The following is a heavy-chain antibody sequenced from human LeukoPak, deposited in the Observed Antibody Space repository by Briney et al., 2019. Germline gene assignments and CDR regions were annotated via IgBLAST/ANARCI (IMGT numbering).Heavy chain of an antibody. CDR1: GGAISSSSYY. CDR3: GRHQTMYYGMDV. CDR2: IFYSGST. V-gene: IGHV4-39*01. D-gene: IGHD4/OR15-4a*01. J-gene: IGHJ6*02. Sequence: SETLSLTCTVSGGAISSSSYYWGWIRQPPGKGLEWIGSIFYSGSTYYNPSLKSRVTISVHTSKDQFSLKLSSVTAADTAVYYCGRHQTMYYGMDVWGQGTTVTVSS.